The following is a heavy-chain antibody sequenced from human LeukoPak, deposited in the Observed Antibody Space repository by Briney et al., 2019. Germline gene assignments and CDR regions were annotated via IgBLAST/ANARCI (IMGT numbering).Heavy chain of an antibody. Sequence: ASVKVSCKASGYTLTNYAIHWVRQAPGQRLEWMGWFNSDTGNTEYSQKFQGRVTMTTDTSTSTAYMELRSLRSDDTAVYYCARGREWEPHAFDIWGQGTMVTVSS. J-gene: IGHJ3*02. V-gene: IGHV1-3*01. CDR1: GYTLTNYA. CDR3: ARGREWEPHAFDI. D-gene: IGHD1-26*01. CDR2: FNSDTGNT.